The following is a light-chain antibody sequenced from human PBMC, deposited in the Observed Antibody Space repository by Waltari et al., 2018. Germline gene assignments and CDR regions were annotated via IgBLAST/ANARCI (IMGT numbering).Light chain of an antibody. CDR3: SSHTSSVPHV. Sequence: QSALTQPASVSGSPGQSITISCTGTSNDVGGYGYVSWYQQYPGKAPKLIIYEVSYRPSGISPRFSGSKSGNTASLTISGLQAEDEADYYCSSHTSSVPHVFGTGTRVTVV. CDR2: EVS. J-gene: IGLJ1*01. CDR1: SNDVGGYGY. V-gene: IGLV2-14*01.